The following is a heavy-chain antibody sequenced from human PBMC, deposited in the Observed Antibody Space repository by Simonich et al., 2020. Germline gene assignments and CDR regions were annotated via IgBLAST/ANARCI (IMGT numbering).Heavy chain of an antibody. V-gene: IGHV4-38-2*01. CDR3: ARVGYSNYYYYGMDV. CDR2: IYHSGST. CDR1: GYSISSGYY. Sequence: QVQLQESGPGLVKPSETLSLTCAVSGYSISSGYYWGWIRQPPGKGLEWMGSIYHSGSTNYNPSLKSRVTISVDTSKNQFSLKLSSVTAADTAVYYCARVGYSNYYYYGMDVWGQGTTVTVSS. D-gene: IGHD6-13*01. J-gene: IGHJ6*02.